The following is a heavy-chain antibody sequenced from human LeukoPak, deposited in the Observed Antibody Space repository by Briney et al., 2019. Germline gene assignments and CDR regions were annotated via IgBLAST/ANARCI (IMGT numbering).Heavy chain of an antibody. J-gene: IGHJ4*02. V-gene: IGHV4-59*08. CDR1: GGSISSYY. CDR2: IYYGGST. Sequence: KSSETLSLTCTVSGGSISSYYWSWIRQPPGKGLEWIGYIYYGGSTNYNPSLKSRVTISVDTSKNQFSLKLNSVTAADTAVYYCARGRGITFGPHWHDWGQGTLVTVSS. D-gene: IGHD3-16*01. CDR3: ARGRGITFGPHWHD.